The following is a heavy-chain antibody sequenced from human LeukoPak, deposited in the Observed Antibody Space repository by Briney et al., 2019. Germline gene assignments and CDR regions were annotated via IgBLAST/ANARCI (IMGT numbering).Heavy chain of an antibody. D-gene: IGHD2-15*01. CDR1: GFSFGHYW. V-gene: IGHV3-7*03. CDR3: AKAPVTTCSGAYCYPFDY. J-gene: IGHJ4*02. CDR2: IKQDESEK. Sequence: GGSLRLSCAASGFSFGHYWMSWVRQTPGMGLEWVANIKQDESEKYYMDSVKGRFIISRDNAKNSLYLQMNSLRAEDAAVYYCAKAPVTTCSGAYCYPFDYWGQGTLVTVSS.